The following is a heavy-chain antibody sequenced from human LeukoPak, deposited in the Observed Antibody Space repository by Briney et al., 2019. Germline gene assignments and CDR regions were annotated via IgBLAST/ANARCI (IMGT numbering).Heavy chain of an antibody. V-gene: IGHV3-23*01. Sequence: GGSLRLSCVASGFTFSSYAMSWVRQAPGKGLEWVSGISRTGASTYYADSAKGRFTISRDNSKSTLYLQMSSLRAGDTAVYYCVKDRWIDYWGQGALVTVSS. CDR1: GFTFSSYA. CDR2: ISRTGAST. J-gene: IGHJ4*02. D-gene: IGHD5-24*01. CDR3: VKDRWIDY.